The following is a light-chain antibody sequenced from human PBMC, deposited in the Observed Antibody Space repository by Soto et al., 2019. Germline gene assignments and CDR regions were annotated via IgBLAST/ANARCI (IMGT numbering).Light chain of an antibody. CDR3: QQSSNWPPEIT. CDR2: GAS. J-gene: IGKJ5*01. V-gene: IGKV3-11*01. Sequence: EIVLTQSPATLSLSPGERATLSCRASQSVSSYLAWYQQKPGQAPRLLIYGASNRATGIPARFSGSGSGTDFTLTISSLEPEDFAVYYCQQSSNWPPEITFGQGTRLEIK. CDR1: QSVSSY.